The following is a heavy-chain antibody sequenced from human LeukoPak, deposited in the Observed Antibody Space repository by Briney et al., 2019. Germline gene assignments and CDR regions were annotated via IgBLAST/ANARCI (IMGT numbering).Heavy chain of an antibody. CDR3: ARGTIYDYVWGSYRLDPYFDY. J-gene: IGHJ4*02. CDR2: MNPNSGNT. Sequence: ASVKVSCKASGYTFTSYDINWVRQATGQGLEWMGWMNPNSGNTGYAQKFQGRVTITRNTSISTAYMELSSLRSKDTAVYYCARGTIYDYVWGSYRLDPYFDYWGQGTLVTVSS. V-gene: IGHV1-8*03. D-gene: IGHD3-16*02. CDR1: GYTFTSYD.